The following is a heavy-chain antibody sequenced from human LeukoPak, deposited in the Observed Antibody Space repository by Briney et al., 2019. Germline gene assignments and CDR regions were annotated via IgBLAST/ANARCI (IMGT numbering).Heavy chain of an antibody. CDR3: ARGPYSSNWYVDY. CDR1: GFTLSSYE. J-gene: IGHJ4*02. V-gene: IGHV3-48*03. Sequence: GGSLRLSCAASGFTLSSYEMNWVRLAPGKGLEWISYISRTGNSIYYADSVKGRFTISRDSAKNSLYLQMNSLRAEDTAVYYCARGPYSSNWYVDYWGQGTLVAVAS. CDR2: ISRTGNSI. D-gene: IGHD6-13*01.